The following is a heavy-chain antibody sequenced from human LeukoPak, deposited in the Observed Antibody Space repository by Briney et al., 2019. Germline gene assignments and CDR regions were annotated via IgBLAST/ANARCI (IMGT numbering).Heavy chain of an antibody. V-gene: IGHV3-23*01. J-gene: IGHJ4*02. CDR2: ISGSGGNT. D-gene: IGHD3-22*01. Sequence: QTGGSLRLSCTASGFTFSSYAMSWVRQAPGKGLEWVSGISGSGGNTYYADSVKGRFTISRDNSKNTLYLQMDSLRAEDTAVYYCAKETMIVVIFGSFDYWGQGTLVTVSS. CDR1: GFTFSSYA. CDR3: AKETMIVVIFGSFDY.